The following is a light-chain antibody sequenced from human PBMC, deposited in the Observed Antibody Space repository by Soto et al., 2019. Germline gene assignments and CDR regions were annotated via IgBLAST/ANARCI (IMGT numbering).Light chain of an antibody. CDR2: DVS. CDR1: SSDVGGYDY. Sequence: QSALTQPASVSGSPGQSITISCTGTSSDVGGYDYVSWYQHHPGKAPKLMIYDVSNRPSGVSSRFSGSKSDNTASLTIYGLQAEDEADYYCQSYDSSLSGSKVVFGGGTKLTVL. J-gene: IGLJ2*01. V-gene: IGLV2-14*01. CDR3: QSYDSSLSGSKVV.